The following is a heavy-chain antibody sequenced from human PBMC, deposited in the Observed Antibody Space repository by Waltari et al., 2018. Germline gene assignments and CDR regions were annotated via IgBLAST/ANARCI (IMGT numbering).Heavy chain of an antibody. CDR3: ARDPPRSFGGYDS. D-gene: IGHD5-12*01. J-gene: IGHJ4*02. CDR1: GNTFSGYF. V-gene: IGHV1-2*02. Sequence: QVQLVQSGSEVKKPGASVKVSCKASGNTFSGYFFHWVRQAPGQGLEWMGWIDANSGGTSYAQQFQGRVTLTRDTSITTAYMDLNSLTSDDTAIYYCARDPPRSFGGYDSWGQGTLVTVSS. CDR2: IDANSGGT.